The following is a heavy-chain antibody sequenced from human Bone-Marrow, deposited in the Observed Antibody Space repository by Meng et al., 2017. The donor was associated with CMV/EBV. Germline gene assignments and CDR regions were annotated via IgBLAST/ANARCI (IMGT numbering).Heavy chain of an antibody. V-gene: IGHV4-61*01. CDR1: DDFVSSGTYY. D-gene: IGHD3-22*01. J-gene: IGHJ4*02. CDR3: AREPRDSRVTQGTY. Sequence: SETLSLTCSVSDDFVSSGTYYWNWIRQPPGKGLEWIGYIYYNGGTNYNPSLKSPVTMSIDTSKNQFSLKLSSVTAADTAVYYCAREPRDSRVTQGTYWGQGTLVTVSS. CDR2: IYYNGGT.